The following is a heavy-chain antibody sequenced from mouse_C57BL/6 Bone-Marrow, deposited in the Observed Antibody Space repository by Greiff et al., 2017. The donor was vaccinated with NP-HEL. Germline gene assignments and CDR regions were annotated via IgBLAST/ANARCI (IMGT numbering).Heavy chain of an antibody. V-gene: IGHV1-50*01. J-gene: IGHJ4*01. CDR2: IDPSDSYT. CDR1: GYTFTSYW. D-gene: IGHD4-1*01. Sequence: QVQLQQPGAELVKPGASVKLSCKASGYTFTSYWMQWVKQRPGQGLEWIGEIDPSDSYTNYNQKFKGKATLTVDTSSSTAYMQLSSLTSEDSAVYYCARDWAGTSYAMDYWGQGTSVTVSS. CDR3: ARDWAGTSYAMDY.